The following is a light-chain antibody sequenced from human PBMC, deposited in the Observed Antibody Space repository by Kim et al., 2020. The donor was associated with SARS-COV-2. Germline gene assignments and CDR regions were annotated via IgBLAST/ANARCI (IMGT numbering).Light chain of an antibody. Sequence: DIQMTQSPSSLSASVGDRVTITCRASQNINTYLNWYQQKPGRAPKLLIYAASSLQAGVPSRFTGSGSGTDFTLTIKNLQPDDFATYFCQQSHNIPPWTFGQGTKVDIK. J-gene: IGKJ1*01. CDR2: AAS. CDR1: QNINTY. CDR3: QQSHNIPPWT. V-gene: IGKV1-39*01.